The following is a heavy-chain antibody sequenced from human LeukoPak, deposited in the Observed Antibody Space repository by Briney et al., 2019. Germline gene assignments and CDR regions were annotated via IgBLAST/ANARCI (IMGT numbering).Heavy chain of an antibody. D-gene: IGHD4-17*01. Sequence: SETLSLTCTVSGGSISSSSYYWGWIRQPPGKGLEWPGSIYYSGSTYYNPSLKSRVTISVDTSKNQFSLKLSSVTAADTAVYYCARLPTVTFFDYWGQGTLVTVSS. CDR1: GGSISSSSYY. V-gene: IGHV4-39*01. J-gene: IGHJ4*02. CDR3: ARLPTVTFFDY. CDR2: IYYSGST.